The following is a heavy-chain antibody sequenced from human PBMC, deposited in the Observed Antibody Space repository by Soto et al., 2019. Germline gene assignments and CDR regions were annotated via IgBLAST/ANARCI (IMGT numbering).Heavy chain of an antibody. Sequence: XGTLSLTCTVSGGSIATSSYFWAWIRRPPGKGLEWIGSIDYRGTIYNNPSLKSRVTISVDTSKNHFSLKLDSVTAADTALYYCSRRAPEGFDPWGQGTLVT. CDR3: SRRAPEGFDP. J-gene: IGHJ5*02. V-gene: IGHV4-39*02. CDR1: GGSIATSSYF. CDR2: IDYRGTI.